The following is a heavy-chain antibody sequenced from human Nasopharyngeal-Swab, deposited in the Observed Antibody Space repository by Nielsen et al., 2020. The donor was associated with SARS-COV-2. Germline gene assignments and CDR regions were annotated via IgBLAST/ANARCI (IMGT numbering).Heavy chain of an antibody. CDR3: ARGYGDYGMDV. CDR1: GFTFSSYG. Sequence: GESLQISCAASGFTFSSYGMHWVRQAPGKGLEWVAVIWYDGSNKYYADSVKGRFTISRDNSKNTLYLQMNSLRAEDTAVYYCARGYGDYGMDVWGQGTTVTVSS. D-gene: IGHD4-17*01. J-gene: IGHJ6*02. V-gene: IGHV3-33*01. CDR2: IWYDGSNK.